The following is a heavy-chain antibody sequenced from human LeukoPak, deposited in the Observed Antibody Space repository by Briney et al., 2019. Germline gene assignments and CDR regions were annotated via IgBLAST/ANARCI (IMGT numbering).Heavy chain of an antibody. V-gene: IGHV4-39*07. CDR3: ASEYYDILTSQSN. CDR2: IYYSGST. CDR1: GGSISSSSYY. Sequence: KASETLCLTCAVSGGSISSSSYYWGWIRQPPGKGLEWIGSIYYSGSTYYNPSLKSRATLSVDTSKNQFFLKLSSLAAAAAALYFCASEYYDILTSQSNSGQGSLVT. D-gene: IGHD3-9*01. J-gene: IGHJ4*01.